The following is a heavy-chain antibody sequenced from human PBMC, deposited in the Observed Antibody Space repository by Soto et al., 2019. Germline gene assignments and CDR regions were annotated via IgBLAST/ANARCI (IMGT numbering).Heavy chain of an antibody. Sequence: QVQLVQSGAEVKKPGSSVKVSCKASGGTFSSYAISWVRQAPGQGLEWMGGIISIFGTANYAQKVQGRVTITADESTSTAYRELSSLRSEDTAVYYGARHVPAAGYYYGMDVWGQGTTVTVSS. D-gene: IGHD2-2*01. J-gene: IGHJ6*02. V-gene: IGHV1-69*12. CDR2: IISIFGTA. CDR3: ARHVPAAGYYYGMDV. CDR1: GGTFSSYA.